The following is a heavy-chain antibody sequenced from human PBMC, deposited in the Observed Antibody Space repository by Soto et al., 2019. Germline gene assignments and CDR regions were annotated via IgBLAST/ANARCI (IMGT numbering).Heavy chain of an antibody. CDR1: GGSISSGGYY. CDR2: IYHSGST. J-gene: IGHJ6*02. V-gene: IGHV4-31*03. CDR3: ARGREYSSSWTYYYYGMDV. Sequence: PSETLSLTCTVSGGSISSGGYYWSWIRQHPGKGLEWIGYIYHSGSTNYNPSLKSRVTISVDKSKNQFSLKLSSVTAADTAVYYCARGREYSSSWTYYYYGMDVWGQGTTVTVSS. D-gene: IGHD6-13*01.